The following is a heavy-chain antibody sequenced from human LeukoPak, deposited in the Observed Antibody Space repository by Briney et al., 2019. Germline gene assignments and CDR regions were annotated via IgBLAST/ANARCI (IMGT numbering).Heavy chain of an antibody. CDR2: IIPIFGTA. V-gene: IGHV1-69*01. Sequence: PVKVSCKASGGTFSSYAISWVRLAPGQGLEWMGGIIPIFGTANYAQKFQGRVTITADESTSTAYMELSSLRSEDTAVYYYARGPTMVRGVILYYFDYWGQGTLVTVSP. CDR1: GGTFSSYA. J-gene: IGHJ4*02. D-gene: IGHD3-10*01. CDR3: ARGPTMVRGVILYYFDY.